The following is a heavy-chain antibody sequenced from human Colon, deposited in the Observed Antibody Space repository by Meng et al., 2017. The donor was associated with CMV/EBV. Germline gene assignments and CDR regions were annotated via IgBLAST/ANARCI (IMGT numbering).Heavy chain of an antibody. J-gene: IGHJ4*02. V-gene: IGHV3-15*07. CDR1: DLTGRNVC. CDR2: SKGEAEGGKT. Sequence: CGVSDLTGRNVCMNGVRKAPGKGLEWVGRSKGEAEGGKTDYAAPVRGRFIISRDDSKNTVYLEMKSLQVDDAAVYYCSYGANYYFDYWGPGTLVTVSS. CDR3: SYGANYYFDY. D-gene: IGHD4/OR15-4a*01.